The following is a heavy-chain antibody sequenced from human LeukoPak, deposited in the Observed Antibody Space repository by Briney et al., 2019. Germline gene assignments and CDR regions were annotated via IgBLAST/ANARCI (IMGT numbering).Heavy chain of an antibody. CDR3: ARQNYYDSRI. Sequence: SETLSLTCTVSGGSISSNYYWDWIRQPPGKGLEWIGSIYYSGSTYCNPSLKSRVTISVDTSKNQFSLELSSVTAADTALYYCARQNYYDSRIWGQGTMVTVSS. CDR1: GGSISSNYY. CDR2: IYYSGST. J-gene: IGHJ3*02. V-gene: IGHV4-39*01. D-gene: IGHD3-22*01.